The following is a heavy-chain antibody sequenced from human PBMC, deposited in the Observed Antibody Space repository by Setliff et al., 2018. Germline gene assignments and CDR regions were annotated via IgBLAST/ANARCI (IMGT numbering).Heavy chain of an antibody. CDR1: GFTFSRYS. CDR2: IFGSDGST. V-gene: IGHV3-23*01. CDR3: ARDRLPDGGYDVDY. Sequence: PGGSLRLSCAASGFTFSRYSMSWVRQAPGKGLEWLSIIFGSDGSTYYADSVKGRFTISRDNSKNTLYLQMNSLRAEDTAVYYCARDRLPDGGYDVDYWGQGTQVTVSS. J-gene: IGHJ4*02. D-gene: IGHD5-12*01.